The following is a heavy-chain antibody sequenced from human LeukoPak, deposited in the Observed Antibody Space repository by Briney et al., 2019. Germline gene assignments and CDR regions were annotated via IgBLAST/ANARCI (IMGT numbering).Heavy chain of an antibody. Sequence: GGSLRLSCAASGFTVSSNYMSWVRQAPGKGLEWVSVIYSGGSTYYADSVKGRFTISRDNSKNTLYLQMNSLRAEDTAVYYCARVGTITMVRVPDYWGQGTLVTVSS. CDR1: GFTVSSNY. CDR3: ARVGTITMVRVPDY. V-gene: IGHV3-66*01. CDR2: IYSGGST. D-gene: IGHD3-10*01. J-gene: IGHJ4*02.